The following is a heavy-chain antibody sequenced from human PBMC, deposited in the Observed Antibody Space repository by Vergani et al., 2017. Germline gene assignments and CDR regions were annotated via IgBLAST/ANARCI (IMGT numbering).Heavy chain of an antibody. V-gene: IGHV4-59*08. CDR1: GGSISSYY. CDR2: IYYSGST. D-gene: IGHD5-12*01. CDR3: ASAFPDSGYDLGDWFDP. J-gene: IGHJ5*02. Sequence: QVQLQESGPGLVKPSETLSLTCTVSGGSISSYYWSWIRQPPGKGLEWIGYIYYSGSTNYNPSLKSRVTISVDTSKNQFSLKLSSVTAADTAVYYCASAFPDSGYDLGDWFDPWGQGTLVTVSS.